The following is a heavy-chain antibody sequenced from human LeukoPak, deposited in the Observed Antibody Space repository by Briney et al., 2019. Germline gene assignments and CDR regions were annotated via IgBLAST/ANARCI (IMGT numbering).Heavy chain of an antibody. D-gene: IGHD3-22*01. CDR1: GFTFTSSA. CDR3: ARGVHPYYDSSGYYFDAFDI. CDR2: IVVGSGNT. J-gene: IGHJ3*02. Sequence: SVKVSCKASGFTFTSSAMQWVRQARGQRLEWIGWIVVGSGNTNYAQKFQGRVTITRNTSISTAYMELSSLRSEDTAVYYCARGVHPYYDSSGYYFDAFDIWGQGTMVTVSS. V-gene: IGHV1-58*02.